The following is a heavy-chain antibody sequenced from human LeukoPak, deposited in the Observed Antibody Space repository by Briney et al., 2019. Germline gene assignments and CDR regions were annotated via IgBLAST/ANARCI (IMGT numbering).Heavy chain of an antibody. Sequence: GASVKVSCKASGYTFTSYGISWVRQAPGQGLEWMGWINAYNGNTNYAQKLQGRVTMTTDTSTSTAYMELRSLRSDDTAVYYCARGYVVPAAFFYYYYGMDVWGQGTTVTVSS. V-gene: IGHV1-18*01. J-gene: IGHJ6*02. D-gene: IGHD2-2*01. CDR1: GYTFTSYG. CDR3: ARGYVVPAAFFYYYYGMDV. CDR2: INAYNGNT.